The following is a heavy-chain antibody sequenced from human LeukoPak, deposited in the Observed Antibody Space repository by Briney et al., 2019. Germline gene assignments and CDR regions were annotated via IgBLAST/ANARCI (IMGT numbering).Heavy chain of an antibody. D-gene: IGHD3-9*01. Sequence: WASVNVSCKASGGTFSSYAISWVRQAPGQGLEWMGGIIPIFGTANCAQKFQGRVTITADESTSTAYMEPSSLRSEDTAVYDRARTYDILPSSFDPWGQGTLVTASS. CDR2: IIPIFGTA. CDR1: GGTFSSYA. J-gene: IGHJ5*02. CDR3: ARTYDILPSSFDP. V-gene: IGHV1-69*01.